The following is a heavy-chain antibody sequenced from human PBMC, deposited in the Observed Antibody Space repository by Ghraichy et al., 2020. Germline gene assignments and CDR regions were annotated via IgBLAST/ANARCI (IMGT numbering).Heavy chain of an antibody. V-gene: IGHV1-69*13. CDR2: IVPIFNRA. CDR1: GGTFSRHA. CDR3: AREGTTGIVVVPVYYMDV. D-gene: IGHD2-2*01. Sequence: SVKVSCKASGGTFSRHAISWVRQALGQGLEWMGRIVPIFNRAYYAQKFQDRVTITADESTSTAYLELNSLRSEDTAVYYCAREGTTGIVVVPVYYMDVWGKGTTVTVSS. J-gene: IGHJ6*03.